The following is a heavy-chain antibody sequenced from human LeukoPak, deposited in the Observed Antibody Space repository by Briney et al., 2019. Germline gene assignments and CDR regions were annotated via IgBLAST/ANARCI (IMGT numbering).Heavy chain of an antibody. Sequence: GGSLRLSCAASGFTFSSYAMSWVRQAPGKGLEWVSAISGSGGSTYYADSVKGRFTISRGNSKNTLYLQMNSLRAEDTAVYYCARDHSSSCQLLDYWGQGTLVTVSS. D-gene: IGHD6-13*01. CDR2: ISGSGGST. V-gene: IGHV3-23*01. CDR1: GFTFSSYA. CDR3: ARDHSSSCQLLDY. J-gene: IGHJ4*02.